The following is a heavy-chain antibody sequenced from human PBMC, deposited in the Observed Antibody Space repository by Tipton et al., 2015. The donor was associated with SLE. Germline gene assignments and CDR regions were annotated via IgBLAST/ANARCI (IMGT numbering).Heavy chain of an antibody. CDR2: IYHSESP. V-gene: IGHV4-31*09. D-gene: IGHD1-7*01. Sequence: TLSLTCTVSGGSISSGGYYWSWIRQHPGKGLEWIGDIYHSESPNYNPSLKSRVTISIDKSKNQFSLKLTSVTAADTAVYHCTRVPRYNWNYIADWGQGTLVSVSS. J-gene: IGHJ4*02. CDR3: TRVPRYNWNYIAD. CDR1: GGSISSGGYY.